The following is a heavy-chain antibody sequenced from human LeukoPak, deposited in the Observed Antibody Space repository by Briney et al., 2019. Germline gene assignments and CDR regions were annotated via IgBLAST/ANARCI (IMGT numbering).Heavy chain of an antibody. CDR3: ARRTMVHYYYYGMDV. V-gene: IGHV4-34*01. Sequence: PSETLSLTCAVYGGSFSGYYWSWIRQPPGKGLEWIGEINHSGSTNYNPSLKSRVTISVDTSKNQFSLKLSSVTAADTAVYYCARRTMVHYYYYGMDVWGQGTTVTVSS. CDR1: GGSFSGYY. D-gene: IGHD3-10*01. CDR2: INHSGST. J-gene: IGHJ6*02.